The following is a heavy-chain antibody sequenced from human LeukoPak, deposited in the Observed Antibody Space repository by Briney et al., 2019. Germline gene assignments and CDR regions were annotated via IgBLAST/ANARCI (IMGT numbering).Heavy chain of an antibody. J-gene: IGHJ4*02. CDR1: GFTFTSSA. D-gene: IGHD5-18*01. CDR3: AADGNTAILFDY. V-gene: IGHV1-58*01. Sequence: ASVKVSCKASGFTFTSSAVQWVRQARGQRLEWIGWILVGSGNTNYAQKFQERVTITRDMSTSTAYMELSSLRSEDTAVYYCAADGNTAILFDYWGQGTLVTVSS. CDR2: ILVGSGNT.